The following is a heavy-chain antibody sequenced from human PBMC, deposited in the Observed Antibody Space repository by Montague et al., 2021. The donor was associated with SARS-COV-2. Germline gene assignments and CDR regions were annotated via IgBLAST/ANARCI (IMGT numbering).Heavy chain of an antibody. CDR1: GFTFSSYE. J-gene: IGHJ6*02. CDR3: ARGGTYYNFWSGFYNYHYAMDV. D-gene: IGHD3-3*01. CDR2: ISSSGSTI. Sequence: SLRLSCAASGFTFSSYEMNWVRQASGKRLEWVSYISSSGSTIYYXXSLKGRFTISRDNAKNSLYLQMNSLRAEDTAVYYCARGGTYYNFWSGFYNYHYAMDVWGQGTTVTVSS. V-gene: IGHV3-48*03.